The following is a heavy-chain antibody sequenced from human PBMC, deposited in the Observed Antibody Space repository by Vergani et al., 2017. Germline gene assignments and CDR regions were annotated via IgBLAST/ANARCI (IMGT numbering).Heavy chain of an antibody. Sequence: QVQLQESGPGLVKPSETLSLTCTVSGGSVSSGSYYWGWLRQPPGKGLEWIGSIYYRGSTYYNPSLKSLVTISVDTSKNQFSLKLSSGTAADTAVYYCAREEAAAGTGAFDIWGQGTMVTVSS. CDR2: IYYRGST. CDR3: AREEAAAGTGAFDI. D-gene: IGHD6-13*01. V-gene: IGHV4-39*07. CDR1: GGSVSSGSYY. J-gene: IGHJ3*02.